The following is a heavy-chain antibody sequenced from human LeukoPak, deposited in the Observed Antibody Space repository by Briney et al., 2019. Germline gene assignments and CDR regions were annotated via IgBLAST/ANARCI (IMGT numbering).Heavy chain of an antibody. CDR3: ASGGLYGSGSDYYYYMDV. CDR1: GGTFSSYA. V-gene: IGHV1-69*05. CDR2: IIPIFGTA. J-gene: IGHJ6*03. D-gene: IGHD3-10*01. Sequence: VASVKVSCKASGGTFSSYAISWVRQAPGQGLEWMGGIIPIFGTANYAQKFQGRVTITTDESTSTAYMELSSLRSEDTAVYYCASGGLYGSGSDYYYYMDVWGKGTTVTVSS.